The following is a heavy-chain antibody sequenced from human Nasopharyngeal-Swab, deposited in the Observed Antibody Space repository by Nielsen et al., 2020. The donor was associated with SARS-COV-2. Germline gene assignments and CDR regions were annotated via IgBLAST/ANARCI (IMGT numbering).Heavy chain of an antibody. V-gene: IGHV3-30*03. J-gene: IGHJ3*02. Sequence: GESLKISCAASGFTFSSYGMHWVRQAPGKGLEWVAVISYDGSNKYYADSVKGRFTISRDNSKNPLYLQMNSLRAEDTAVYYCASPGITIFGVAIGNDAFDIWGQGTMVTVSS. CDR1: GFTFSSYG. D-gene: IGHD3-3*01. CDR2: ISYDGSNK. CDR3: ASPGITIFGVAIGNDAFDI.